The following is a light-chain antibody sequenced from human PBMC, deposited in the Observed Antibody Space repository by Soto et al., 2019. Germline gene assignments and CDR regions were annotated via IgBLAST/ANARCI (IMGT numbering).Light chain of an antibody. CDR1: QSIGSY. Sequence: DIQMTQSPSSLSASGGDRVTITCRASQSIGSYVNWYQQKPGEAPRLLIYGASNWQSGVPSRFSGSGSGAEFTLAISSLQPEDFATDYCQQNYKPPLTFGGGTRVEI. J-gene: IGKJ4*01. CDR2: GAS. V-gene: IGKV1-39*01. CDR3: QQNYKPPLT.